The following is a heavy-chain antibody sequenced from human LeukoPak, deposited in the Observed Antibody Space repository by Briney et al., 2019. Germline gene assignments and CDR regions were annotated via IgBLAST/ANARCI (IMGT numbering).Heavy chain of an antibody. D-gene: IGHD6-6*01. CDR3: AKDMYSSSPSWFDP. CDR2: IRYDGSNK. Sequence: GGSLRLSCAAPGFTFSSYGMHWVRQAPGKGLEWVAFIRYDGSNKYYADSVKGRFTISRDNSKNTLYLQMNSLRAEDTAVYYCAKDMYSSSPSWFDPWGQGTLVTVSS. V-gene: IGHV3-30*02. CDR1: GFTFSSYG. J-gene: IGHJ5*02.